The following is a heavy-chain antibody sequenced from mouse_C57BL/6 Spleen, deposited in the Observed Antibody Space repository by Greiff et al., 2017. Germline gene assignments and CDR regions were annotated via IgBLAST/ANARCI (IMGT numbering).Heavy chain of an antibody. Sequence: VQLQQSGAELVKPGASVKISCKASGYAFSSYWMNWVKQRPGKGLEWIGQIYPGDGDTNYNGKFKGKATLTAAKSSRTAYMQLSSLTSEDSAVYFVSRQGRTHYFDYWGQGTTLTVSS. V-gene: IGHV1-80*01. CDR3: SRQGRTHYFDY. CDR2: IYPGDGDT. J-gene: IGHJ2*01. D-gene: IGHD3-2*01. CDR1: GYAFSSYW.